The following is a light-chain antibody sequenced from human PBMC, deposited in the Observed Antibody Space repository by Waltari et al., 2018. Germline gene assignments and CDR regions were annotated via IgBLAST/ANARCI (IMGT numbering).Light chain of an antibody. V-gene: IGKV4-1*01. Sequence: DIVMTQSPDSLAVSLGERATINCKSSQNILYSSNNKNYLSWFRQKPGQPPKLLIYSASTRESVVPGRFSGSGSGTDFTLTINSLQAEDVAVYYCQQYYSAPITFGQGTRLEIK. J-gene: IGKJ5*01. CDR3: QQYYSAPIT. CDR2: SAS. CDR1: QNILYSSNNKNY.